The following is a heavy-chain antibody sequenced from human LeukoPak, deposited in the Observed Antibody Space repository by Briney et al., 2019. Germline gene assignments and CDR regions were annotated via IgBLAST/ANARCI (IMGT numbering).Heavy chain of an antibody. Sequence: SETLSLTCTVSGGSISSSSYYWGWIRQPPGKGLEWIGSIYYSGSTYYNPSLESRVTISVDTSKNQFSLKLSSVTAADTAVYYCARHRAGQTRYYFDYWGQGTLVTVSS. CDR2: IYYSGST. CDR1: GGSISSSSYY. D-gene: IGHD6-19*01. J-gene: IGHJ4*02. V-gene: IGHV4-39*01. CDR3: ARHRAGQTRYYFDY.